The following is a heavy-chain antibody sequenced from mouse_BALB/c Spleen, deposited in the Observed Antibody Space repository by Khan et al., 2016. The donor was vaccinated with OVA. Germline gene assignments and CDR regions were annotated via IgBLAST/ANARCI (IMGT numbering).Heavy chain of an antibody. CDR3: ARGDGYYVYLDY. V-gene: IGHV1-81*01. CDR2: IYPGSDNA. J-gene: IGHJ2*01. D-gene: IGHD2-3*01. Sequence: VQLVESGPELVKPGASVKMSCKASGYTFTYYVITWVKQRTGQGLEWIGEIYPGSDNAYYNERFKGKATLTADKSSNTTHMQLSSLTSDDSAVYFCARGDGYYVYLDYWGQGTTLTVSS. CDR1: GYTFTYYV.